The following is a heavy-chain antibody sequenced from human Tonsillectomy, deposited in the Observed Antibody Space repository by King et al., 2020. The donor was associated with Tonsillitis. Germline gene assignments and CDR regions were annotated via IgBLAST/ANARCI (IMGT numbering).Heavy chain of an antibody. Sequence: VQLQESGPGLVKPSETLSLTCTVSGGSISNYYWSWIRQPPGKGLEWIGYIYYSGSTYYNSSLKSRVTISVDTSKNQFSLKLNSVTAADTAVYYCARSPLETHYSFYYMDVWGKGTTVTVSS. V-gene: IGHV4-59*01. D-gene: IGHD3-3*01. CDR2: IYYSGST. J-gene: IGHJ6*03. CDR3: ARSPLETHYSFYYMDV. CDR1: GGSISNYY.